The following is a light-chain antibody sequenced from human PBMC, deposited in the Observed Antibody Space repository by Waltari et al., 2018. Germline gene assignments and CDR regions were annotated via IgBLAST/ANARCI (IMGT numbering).Light chain of an antibody. Sequence: DVVMTQSPLSLPITPGQSASIPCRSSQSLVHSGGNTYLSWYQQKPGQPPRLLIYKVSNRDSGVPDRFSGSGVGTDFTLKISRVEAEDAGVYYCGQATHWPYSFGQGTKVEIK. CDR2: KVS. J-gene: IGKJ2*03. CDR1: QSLVHSGGNTY. V-gene: IGKV2-30*02. CDR3: GQATHWPYS.